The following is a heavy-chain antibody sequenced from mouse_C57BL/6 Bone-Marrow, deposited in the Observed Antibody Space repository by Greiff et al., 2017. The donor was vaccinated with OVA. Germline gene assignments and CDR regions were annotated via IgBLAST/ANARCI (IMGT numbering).Heavy chain of an antibody. CDR2: ISSGSSTI. V-gene: IGHV5-17*01. CDR1: GFTFSDYG. D-gene: IGHD2-12*01. Sequence: EVKLVESGGGLVKPGGSLKLSCAASGFTFSDYGMHWVRQAPEKGLEWVAYISSGSSTIYYADKVKGRFTISRDNAKNTLFLQMTSLRSEDTAMYYCARGTTAYWYFDVWGTGTTVTVSS. J-gene: IGHJ1*03. CDR3: ARGTTAYWYFDV.